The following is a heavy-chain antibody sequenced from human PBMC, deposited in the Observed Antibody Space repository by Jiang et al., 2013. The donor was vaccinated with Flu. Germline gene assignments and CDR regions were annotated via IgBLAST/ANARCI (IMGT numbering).Heavy chain of an antibody. CDR2: MSPVSGNT. J-gene: IGHJ4*03. D-gene: IGHD3-16*01. CDR3: ARQNNWAFDY. CDR1: GYSFTSYE. Sequence: SGAEVKKPGASVKVSCQASGYSFTSYEINWVRQAPGQGLEWIGWMSPVSGNTGYAQQFQGRVTMTRDTSTSTAHMELTSLRSDDTAVYYCARQNNWAFDYWGREPGRCLL. V-gene: IGHV1-8*01.